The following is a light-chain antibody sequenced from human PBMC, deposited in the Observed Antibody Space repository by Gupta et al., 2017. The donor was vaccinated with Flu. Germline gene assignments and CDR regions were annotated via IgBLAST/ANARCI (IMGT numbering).Light chain of an antibody. CDR2: TTS. Sequence: DRVTITCRASQGVSSHLNWYQQKPGKAPKLLIYTTSTLHSGAPSRFTGSGSGTDFTLTISSLQPEDFATYSCQQTYRTPYTFGQGTKLQIK. V-gene: IGKV1-39*01. J-gene: IGKJ2*01. CDR3: QQTYRTPYT. CDR1: QGVSSH.